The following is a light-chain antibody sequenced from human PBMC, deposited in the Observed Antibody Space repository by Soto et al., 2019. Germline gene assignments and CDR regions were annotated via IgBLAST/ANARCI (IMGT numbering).Light chain of an antibody. J-gene: IGLJ3*02. CDR3: CSYAGSTTSWV. CDR2: EGT. V-gene: IGLV2-23*01. CDR1: SSGIGSYNF. Sequence: QSALTQPASVSGSPGQSITISCTGISSGIGSYNFVSWYQQFPRKAPKLIIYEGTKRPSGISNRFSGSRSGSTASLTISGLQAEDEADYSCCSYAGSTTSWVFGGGTKVTVL.